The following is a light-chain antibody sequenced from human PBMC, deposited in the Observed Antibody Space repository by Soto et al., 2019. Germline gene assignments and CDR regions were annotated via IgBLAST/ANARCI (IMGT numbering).Light chain of an antibody. V-gene: IGKV1-39*01. Sequence: DIQMTQSPSSLSASVGDRVTITCRASQSISSYLNWYQQKPGKAPKLLIYAASSLQSGATSRFNGSGSGTDFTLTISSLPPEDFATYYCQQSYSTPLTFGGGTKVDIK. J-gene: IGKJ4*01. CDR1: QSISSY. CDR3: QQSYSTPLT. CDR2: AAS.